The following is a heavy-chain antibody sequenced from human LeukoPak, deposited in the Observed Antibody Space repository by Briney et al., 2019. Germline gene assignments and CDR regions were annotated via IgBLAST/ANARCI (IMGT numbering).Heavy chain of an antibody. CDR2: INHSGST. J-gene: IGHJ3*02. D-gene: IGHD5-12*01. CDR3: ATYDPIAPTGAFDI. V-gene: IGHV4-34*01. CDR1: GGSFSGYY. Sequence: SETLSLTCAVYGGSFSGYYWSWIRQPPGKGLEWIGEINHSGSTNYNPSLKSRVTISVDTSKNQFSLKLSSVTAADTAVYYCATYDPIAPTGAFDIWGQGTMVTVSS.